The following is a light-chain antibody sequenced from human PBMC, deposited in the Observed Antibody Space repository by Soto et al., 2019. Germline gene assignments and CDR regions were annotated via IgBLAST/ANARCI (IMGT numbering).Light chain of an antibody. CDR3: QTWGTGIQV. V-gene: IGLV4-69*01. J-gene: IGLJ2*01. CDR1: SGHSSYA. CDR2: LNSDGSH. Sequence: QSVLTQSPSASASLGASVKLTCTLSSGHSSYAIARHQQQPEKGPRYLMKLNSDGSHSKGDVIPDRFSGSSSGAERYLTISSLQSEDEADYYCQTWGTGIQVFGGGTKLTVL.